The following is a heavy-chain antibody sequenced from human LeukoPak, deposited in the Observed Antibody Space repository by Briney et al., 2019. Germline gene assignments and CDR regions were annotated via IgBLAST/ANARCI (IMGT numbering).Heavy chain of an antibody. CDR2: IWYDGSNK. CDR3: AKDGYCSSTSCSYYFDY. Sequence: GRSLRLSCAASGFTFSSYGMHWVRQAPGKGLEWVAVIWYDGSNKYYADSVKGRFTISRDNSKNTLHLQMNSLRAEDTAVYYCAKDGYCSSTSCSYYFDYWGQGTLVTVSS. CDR1: GFTFSSYG. V-gene: IGHV3-33*06. D-gene: IGHD2-2*03. J-gene: IGHJ4*02.